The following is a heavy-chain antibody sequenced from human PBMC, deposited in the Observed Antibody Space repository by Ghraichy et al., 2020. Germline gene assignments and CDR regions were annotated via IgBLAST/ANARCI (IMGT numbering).Heavy chain of an antibody. J-gene: IGHJ6*03. CDR1: GYTFTSYG. Sequence: ASVKVSCKASGYTFTSYGISWVRQAPGQGLEWMGWISAYNGNTNYAQKLQGRVTMTTDTSTSTAYMELRSLRSDDTAVYYCARVPSSSWTYYYYYYMDVWGKGTTVTVSS. V-gene: IGHV1-18*01. D-gene: IGHD6-13*01. CDR2: ISAYNGNT. CDR3: ARVPSSSWTYYYYYYMDV.